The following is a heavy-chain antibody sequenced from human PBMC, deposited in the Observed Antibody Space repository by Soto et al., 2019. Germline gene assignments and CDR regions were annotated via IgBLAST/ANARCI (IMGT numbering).Heavy chain of an antibody. J-gene: IGHJ4*02. CDR3: ARDTNPPVHYGDSYPPYYFDY. V-gene: IGHV4-59*11. CDR1: GDSISSHY. CDR2: IYYSGST. D-gene: IGHD4-17*01. Sequence: SETLSLTCSVSGDSISSHYWSWIRQPPGKGLEWIGSIYYSGSTNYNPSLKSRVTFSVDTSKNQFSLKLSSMTAADTAVFYCARDTNPPVHYGDSYPPYYFDYWGQGALVTVSS.